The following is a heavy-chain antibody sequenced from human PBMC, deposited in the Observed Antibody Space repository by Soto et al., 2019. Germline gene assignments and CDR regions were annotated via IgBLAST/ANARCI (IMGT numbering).Heavy chain of an antibody. J-gene: IGHJ1*01. CDR1: GFSLSTSGVG. V-gene: IGHV2-5*02. Sequence: QITLKESGPTLVKPTQTLTLTCTFSGFSLSTSGVGVGWIRQPPGEALEWLALIYWDDDKRYSPSLKSRLTITEDTSKTQMLLRMTNMDPVDTATYYCAHSPPATVTTSAEYFQHWGQGTLVTVSS. CDR3: AHSPPATVTTSAEYFQH. D-gene: IGHD4-17*01. CDR2: IYWDDDK.